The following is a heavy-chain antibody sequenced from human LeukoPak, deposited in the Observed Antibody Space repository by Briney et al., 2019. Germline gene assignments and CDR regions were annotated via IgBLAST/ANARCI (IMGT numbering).Heavy chain of an antibody. J-gene: IGHJ5*02. D-gene: IGHD2-15*01. V-gene: IGHV1-69*01. CDR2: TIPIFGTA. Sequence: SVKVSCKASGGTFSSYAISWVRQAPGQGLEWMGGTIPIFGTANYAQKFQGRVTITADESTSTAYMELSSLRSEDTAVYYCARESGCSGGSCYPNWFDPWGQGTLVTVSS. CDR3: ARESGCSGGSCYPNWFDP. CDR1: GGTFSSYA.